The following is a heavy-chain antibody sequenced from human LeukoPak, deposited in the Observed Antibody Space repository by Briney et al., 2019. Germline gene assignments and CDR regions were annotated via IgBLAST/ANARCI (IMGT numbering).Heavy chain of an antibody. CDR1: GYSISSSSYY. Sequence: PSETLSLTCSVSGYSISSSSYYWGWIRQPPGKGLEWIGSIYYSGSTYYNPSLKSRVTISVDTSKNQFSLKLSSVTAADTAVYYCARHATLRYFDWLSLGSFDYWGQGTLVTVSS. CDR2: IYYSGST. D-gene: IGHD3-9*01. J-gene: IGHJ4*02. V-gene: IGHV4-39*01. CDR3: ARHATLRYFDWLSLGSFDY.